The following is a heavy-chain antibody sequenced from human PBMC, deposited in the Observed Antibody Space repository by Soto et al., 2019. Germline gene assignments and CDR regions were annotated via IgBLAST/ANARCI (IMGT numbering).Heavy chain of an antibody. CDR3: ARGLNKAAGGAFDV. V-gene: IGHV3-33*01. CDR2: VSGDGRDI. J-gene: IGHJ3*01. CDR1: GFPFSWAG. D-gene: IGHD3-16*01. Sequence: QVQLVQSGGGAVLPGNSLRLSCAASGFPFSWAGMHWLRQTPGKGLEWVAVVSGDGRDIDYAESVRSRFSISRDNPKSTLFLQMNNLGVEDTAIYYCARGLNKAAGGAFDVWGQGTQVIVSS.